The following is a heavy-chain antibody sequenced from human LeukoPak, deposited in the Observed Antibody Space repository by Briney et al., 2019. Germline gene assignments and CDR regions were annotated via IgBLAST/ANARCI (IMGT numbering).Heavy chain of an antibody. V-gene: IGHV1-8*03. CDR1: GYTFTSYD. CDR2: MNPNSGNT. CDR3: ARGYSRVGPSDY. D-gene: IGHD6-13*01. Sequence: ASVKVSCKASGYTFTSYDMNWVRQATGQGLEWMGWMNPNSGNTGYAQKFQGRVTITRNTSISTAYMELSSLRSEDTAVYYCARGYSRVGPSDYWGQGTLVTVSS. J-gene: IGHJ4*02.